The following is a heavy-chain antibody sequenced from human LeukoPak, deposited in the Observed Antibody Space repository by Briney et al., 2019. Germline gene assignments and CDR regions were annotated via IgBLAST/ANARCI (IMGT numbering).Heavy chain of an antibody. CDR2: ISYDGSNK. D-gene: IGHD3-10*01. V-gene: IGHV3-30-3*02. CDR1: GFTFSSYA. CDR3: AKDSGRLAALVRGVIPRNY. J-gene: IGHJ4*02. Sequence: WGSLRLSCAASGFTFSSYAMHWVRQAPGKGLEWVAVISYDGSNKYYPDSAKGRFTISRDNSKNTLYLQMNSLRAEDTAVYYCAKDSGRLAALVRGVIPRNYWGQGTLVTVSS.